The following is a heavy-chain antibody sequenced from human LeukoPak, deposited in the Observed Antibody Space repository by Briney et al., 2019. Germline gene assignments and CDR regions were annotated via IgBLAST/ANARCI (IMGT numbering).Heavy chain of an antibody. CDR2: IKQDGSEK. D-gene: IGHD3-22*01. Sequence: PGGSLRLSCTASGFTFGDYAMSWVRQAPGKGLEWVANIKQDGSEKYYVDSVKGRFTISRDNAKNSLYLQMNSLRAEDTAVYYCARDLTDFTMIGYMDVWGKGTTVTISS. J-gene: IGHJ6*03. V-gene: IGHV3-7*01. CDR1: GFTFGDYA. CDR3: ARDLTDFTMIGYMDV.